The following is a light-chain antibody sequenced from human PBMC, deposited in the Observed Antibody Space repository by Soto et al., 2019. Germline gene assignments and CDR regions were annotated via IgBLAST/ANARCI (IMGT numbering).Light chain of an antibody. CDR2: KDN. V-gene: IGLV3-25*02. J-gene: IGLJ3*02. Sequence: SYELTQPPSMSVSPGQTARITCSGDPLTRQYVYWYQQKPGQAPLLVIYKDNERPSGIPERFSGSTSGTTGTLTISGVRAEDKADYYCQTADNSGTFLLFAGGTKLTVL. CDR1: PLTRQY. CDR3: QTADNSGTFLL.